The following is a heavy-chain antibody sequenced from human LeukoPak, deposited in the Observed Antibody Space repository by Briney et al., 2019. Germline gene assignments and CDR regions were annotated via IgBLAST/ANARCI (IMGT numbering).Heavy chain of an antibody. CDR3: ARDIGYGVGYFDH. D-gene: IGHD4-17*01. J-gene: IGHJ4*02. CDR2: ISSSSTI. V-gene: IGHV3-48*01. CDR1: GFTFSSYS. Sequence: GGSLRLSCAASGFTFSSYSMNWVRQAPGKGLEWVSYISSSSTIYYADSVKGRFTISRDNAKNSLYLQMNSLRAEDTAVYYCARDIGYGVGYFDHWGQGTLVTVSS.